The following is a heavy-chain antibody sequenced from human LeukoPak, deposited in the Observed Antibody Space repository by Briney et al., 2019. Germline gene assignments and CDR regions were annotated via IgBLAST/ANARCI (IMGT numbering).Heavy chain of an antibody. CDR3: AKEYSGSFSPFPSYFDY. Sequence: QTGASLRLSCAASGFPLSRSAMSWVRQAPGKGLEWVSNISGSGSGGSTYYADSVKGRFTISRDNPKNTLYLQMNSLRAEDTAVYYCAKEYSGSFSPFPSYFDYWGQGTQVTVSS. V-gene: IGHV3-23*01. CDR2: ISGSGSGGST. D-gene: IGHD1-26*01. J-gene: IGHJ4*02. CDR1: GFPLSRSA.